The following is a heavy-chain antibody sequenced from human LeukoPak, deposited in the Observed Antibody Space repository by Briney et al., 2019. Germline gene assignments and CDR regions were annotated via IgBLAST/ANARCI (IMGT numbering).Heavy chain of an antibody. CDR1: GGTFSSYA. V-gene: IGHV1-69*06. J-gene: IGHJ3*02. Sequence: SVKVSCKASGGTFSSYAISWVRQAPGQGLEWMGGIIPIFGTANYAQKFQGRVTITADKSTSTAYMELSRLRSDDTAVYYCARAGNYYGSGRRDAFDIWGQGTMVTVSS. CDR2: IIPIFGTA. CDR3: ARAGNYYGSGRRDAFDI. D-gene: IGHD3-10*01.